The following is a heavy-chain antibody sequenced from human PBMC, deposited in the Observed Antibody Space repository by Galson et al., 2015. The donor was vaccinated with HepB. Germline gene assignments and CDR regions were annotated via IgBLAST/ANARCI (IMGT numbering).Heavy chain of an antibody. CDR1: GFTVSSNY. V-gene: IGHV3-66*01. D-gene: IGHD1-26*01. J-gene: IGHJ6*02. CDR2: IYSGGST. CDR3: ARDGRVSGSYIDYYYGVDV. Sequence: SLRLSCAASGFTVSSNYMSWVRQAPGKGLEWVSVIYSGGSTYYADSVKGRFTISRDNAKNSLYLQMNSLRAEDTAVYYCARDGRVSGSYIDYYYGVDVWGQGTTVTVSS.